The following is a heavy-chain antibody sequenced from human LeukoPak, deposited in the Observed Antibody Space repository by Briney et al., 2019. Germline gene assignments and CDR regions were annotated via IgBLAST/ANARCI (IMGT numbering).Heavy chain of an antibody. CDR2: ISGSGGST. CDR3: AKSRYCSSASCYGWNWFDP. J-gene: IGHJ5*02. D-gene: IGHD2-2*01. Sequence: PGGSLRLSCAASGFTFSSYAVSWVRQAPGKGLEWVSAISGSGGSTYYADSVKGRFTISRDNSKNTLYLQMNSLRAEDTAVYYCAKSRYCSSASCYGWNWFDPWGQGTLVTVSS. V-gene: IGHV3-23*01. CDR1: GFTFSSYA.